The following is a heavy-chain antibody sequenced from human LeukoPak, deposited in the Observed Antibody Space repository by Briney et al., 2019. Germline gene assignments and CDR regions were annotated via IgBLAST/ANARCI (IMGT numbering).Heavy chain of an antibody. Sequence: PGGSLRLSCAVSGFTVSTNYMSWVRQAPGKGLEWVAVISYDGSNKYYADSVKGRFTISRDNSKNTLYLQMNSLRAEDTAVYYCARERVAVAGTGGVDYYYYGMDVWGQGTTVTVSS. CDR2: ISYDGSNK. D-gene: IGHD6-19*01. J-gene: IGHJ6*02. V-gene: IGHV3-30-3*01. CDR3: ARERVAVAGTGGVDYYYYGMDV. CDR1: GFTVSTNY.